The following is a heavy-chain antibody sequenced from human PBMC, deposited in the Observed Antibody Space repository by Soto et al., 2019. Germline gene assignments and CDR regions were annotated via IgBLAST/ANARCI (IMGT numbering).Heavy chain of an antibody. CDR3: ASGGSYFDF. D-gene: IGHD3-16*01. Sequence: ASVKVPCKASGYTFTNHGIRWVRQAPGQGLEWMGWISAYNGNTNYAQKLQGRVTMTTDTSTNTAYMELRSLRSDDTAVYYCASGGSYFDFWGQGTLVTVSS. CDR2: ISAYNGNT. V-gene: IGHV1-18*01. J-gene: IGHJ4*02. CDR1: GYTFTNHG.